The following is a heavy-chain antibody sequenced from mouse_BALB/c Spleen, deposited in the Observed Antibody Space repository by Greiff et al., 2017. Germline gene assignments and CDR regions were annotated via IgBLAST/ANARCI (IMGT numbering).Heavy chain of an antibody. Sequence: VQLQQSGPELVKPGASVKISCKASGYSFTGYFMNWVKQSHVKSLEWIGRINPYNGATSYNQNFKDKASLTVDKSSSTAYMELHSLTSEDSAVYYCARDYRYDGPFAYWGQGTLVTVSA. D-gene: IGHD2-14*01. J-gene: IGHJ3*01. V-gene: IGHV1-37*01. CDR2: INPYNGAT. CDR3: ARDYRYDGPFAY. CDR1: GYSFTGYF.